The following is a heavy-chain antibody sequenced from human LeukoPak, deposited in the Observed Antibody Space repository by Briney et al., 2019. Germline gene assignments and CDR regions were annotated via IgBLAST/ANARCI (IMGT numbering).Heavy chain of an antibody. CDR3: ASGTVSDYYDSSGYYPHPFDY. D-gene: IGHD3-22*01. CDR1: GYTFTSYD. CDR2: MNPNSGNT. J-gene: IGHJ4*02. Sequence: ASVKVSCKASGYTFTSYDINWVRQATGQGLEWMGWMNPNSGNTGYAQKFQGRVTMTRNTSISTAYMELSSLRSEDTAVYYCASGTVSDYYDSSGYYPHPFDYWGQGTLVTVSS. V-gene: IGHV1-8*01.